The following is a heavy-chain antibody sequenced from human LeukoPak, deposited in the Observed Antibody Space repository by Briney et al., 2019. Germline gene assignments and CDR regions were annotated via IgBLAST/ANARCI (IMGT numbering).Heavy chain of an antibody. CDR2: ITWNSGSI. CDR3: AKGSDSGYNFFDY. Sequence: ITWNSGSIGYADSVKGRFTISGDNAQNSLYLQMNSLRPEDTAFYYCAKGSDSGYNFFDYWGQGTLVTVSS. D-gene: IGHD3-22*01. V-gene: IGHV3-9*01. J-gene: IGHJ4*02.